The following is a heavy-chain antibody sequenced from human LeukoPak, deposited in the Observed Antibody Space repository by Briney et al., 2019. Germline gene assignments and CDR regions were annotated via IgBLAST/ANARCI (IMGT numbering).Heavy chain of an antibody. V-gene: IGHV3-7*05. CDR1: GFTFSSYW. CDR3: AKHGPNVFDL. D-gene: IGHD3-16*01. Sequence: PGGSLRLSCAASGFTFSSYWMGWVRQAPGKGLEWVANIKTDGTENYYVDSVKGRFTISRDNAMNLLYLQMNSLRGEDTAVYYCAKHGPNVFDLWGQGTLVTVSS. J-gene: IGHJ4*02. CDR2: IKTDGTEN.